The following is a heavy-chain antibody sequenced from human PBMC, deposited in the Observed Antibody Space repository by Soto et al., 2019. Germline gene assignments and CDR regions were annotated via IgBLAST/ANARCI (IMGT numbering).Heavy chain of an antibody. CDR1: GFSFSISP. J-gene: IGHJ4*02. Sequence: LRLSCAASGFSFSISPMHWVRQAPGKGPEWVALISYDGTNKFYADSVKGRFTISRDNSKSTLYLQVDSLRPEDAAAYYCARDPKTSGGQHWAFNYFDSWGQGTQVTVSS. V-gene: IGHV3-30-3*01. CDR2: ISYDGTNK. D-gene: IGHD7-27*01. CDR3: ARDPKTSGGQHWAFNYFDS.